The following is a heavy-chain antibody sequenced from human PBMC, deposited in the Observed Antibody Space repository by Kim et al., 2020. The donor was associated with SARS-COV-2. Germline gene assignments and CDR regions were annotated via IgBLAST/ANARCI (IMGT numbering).Heavy chain of an antibody. Sequence: QKFQERVTITRDMSTSTAYMELSSLRSEDTAVYYCAAEAAAGQHYYGMDVWGQGTTVTVSS. D-gene: IGHD6-13*01. CDR3: AAEAAAGQHYYGMDV. J-gene: IGHJ6*02. V-gene: IGHV1-58*01.